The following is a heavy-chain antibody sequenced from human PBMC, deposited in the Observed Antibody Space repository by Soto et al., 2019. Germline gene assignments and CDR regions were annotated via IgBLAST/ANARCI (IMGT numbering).Heavy chain of an antibody. J-gene: IGHJ5*02. CDR2: IYYSGST. Sequence: PSETLSLTCTVSGGSISSYYWSWIRQPPGKGLEYIGYIYYSGSTNYNPSLKSRVTISVDTSKNQFSLKLTSVTAADTAVYYCARMGDFWSGPGELDPWGQGTLVTVSS. V-gene: IGHV4-59*12. CDR1: GGSISSYY. D-gene: IGHD3-3*01. CDR3: ARMGDFWSGPGELDP.